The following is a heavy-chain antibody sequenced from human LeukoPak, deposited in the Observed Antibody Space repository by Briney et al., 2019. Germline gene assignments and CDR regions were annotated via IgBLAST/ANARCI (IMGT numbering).Heavy chain of an antibody. J-gene: IGHJ6*02. CDR1: GGSISSGSYY. Sequence: PSQTLSLTCTVSGGSISSGSYYWSWIRQPAGKGLEWIGRIYTSGSTNYNPSLKSRVTISVDTSKNQFSLKLSSVTAADTAVYYCARGLVATITSGYHYYGMDVWGQGTTVTVSS. CDR3: ARGLVATITSGYHYYGMDV. CDR2: IYTSGST. D-gene: IGHD5-12*01. V-gene: IGHV4-61*02.